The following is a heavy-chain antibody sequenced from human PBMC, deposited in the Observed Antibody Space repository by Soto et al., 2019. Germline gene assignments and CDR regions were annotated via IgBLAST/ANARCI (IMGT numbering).Heavy chain of an antibody. CDR1: GYTFTSYG. D-gene: IGHD3-22*01. CDR3: ARSYYYDSSGYYLNNRAFDY. J-gene: IGHJ4*02. V-gene: IGHV1-18*04. CDR2: ISAYNGNT. Sequence: ASVKVSCKASGYTFTSYGISWVRQAPGQGLEWMGWISAYNGNTNYAQKLQGRVTMTTDTSTSTAYMELRGLRSDDTAVYYCARSYYYDSSGYYLNNRAFDYWGQGTLVTVSS.